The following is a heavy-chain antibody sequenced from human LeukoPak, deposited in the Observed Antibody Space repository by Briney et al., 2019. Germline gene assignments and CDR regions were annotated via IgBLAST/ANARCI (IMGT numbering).Heavy chain of an antibody. V-gene: IGHV1-18*01. CDR2: ISAYNGNT. D-gene: IGHD6-13*01. Sequence: ASVKVSCKASGYTFTSYGISWVRQAPGQGLEWVGWISAYNGNTNYAQKFQGRVTMTTATSTNTANMELRSRRSDDSAVYSCARGYGGAAAVINFDYWGQGTLVTVSS. CDR1: GYTFTSYG. J-gene: IGHJ4*02. CDR3: ARGYGGAAAVINFDY.